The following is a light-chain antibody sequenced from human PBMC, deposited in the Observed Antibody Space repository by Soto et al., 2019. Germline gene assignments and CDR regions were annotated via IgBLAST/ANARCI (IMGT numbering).Light chain of an antibody. CDR1: QSVSSSY. V-gene: IGKV3-20*01. Sequence: ELFFKQSPVTLSLSPGERATLSCRASQSVSSSYLAWYQQKPGQAPRLLIYGASSRATGIPDRFSGSGSGTDFTLTISRLEPEDFAVYYCQQYGSSPRTFGQGTKADIK. J-gene: IGKJ1*01. CDR3: QQYGSSPRT. CDR2: GAS.